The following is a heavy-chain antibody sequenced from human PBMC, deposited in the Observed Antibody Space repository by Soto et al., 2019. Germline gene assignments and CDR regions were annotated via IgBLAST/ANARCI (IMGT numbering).Heavy chain of an antibody. J-gene: IGHJ4*02. V-gene: IGHV4-39*07. CDR1: GDSISTSSYY. CDR2: IYYSGAT. D-gene: IGHD3-22*01. Sequence: PSETLSLTCDVSGDSISTSSYYWGWIRQPPGKGLEWIASIYYSGATYYNPSLQSRVTISVDRSKNQFSLKLSSVTAADTAVYYCARGVYYYDSSGYYYDPYYFDYWGQGTLVTVSS. CDR3: ARGVYYYDSSGYYYDPYYFDY.